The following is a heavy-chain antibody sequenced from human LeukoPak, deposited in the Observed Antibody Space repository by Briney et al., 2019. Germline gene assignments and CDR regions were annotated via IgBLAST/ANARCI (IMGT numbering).Heavy chain of an antibody. D-gene: IGHD3-22*01. CDR3: ARDPYDSSAYFDY. J-gene: IGHJ4*02. CDR2: INPDSGGT. CDR1: GYTFTGYY. Sequence: ASVKVSCKASGYTFTGYYIHWVRQAPGQGLEWMGWINPDSGGTHYAQKFQGRVTMTRDTSISTAYMELSRLRSDDTAVYYCARDPYDSSAYFDYWGQGTPVTVSS. V-gene: IGHV1-2*02.